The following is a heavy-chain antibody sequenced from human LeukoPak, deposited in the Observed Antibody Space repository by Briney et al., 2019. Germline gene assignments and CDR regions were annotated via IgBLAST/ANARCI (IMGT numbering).Heavy chain of an antibody. CDR2: IRYDGSNK. CDR3: ASGYYDSSGYYWAFDI. D-gene: IGHD3-22*01. CDR1: GFIFNSYG. J-gene: IGHJ3*02. Sequence: GGSLRLSCAASGFIFNSYGMHWVRQAPGKGLEWVAFIRYDGSNKYYADSVKGRFTISRDNSKNTLYLQMNSLRVEDTAVYYCASGYYDSSGYYWAFDIWGQGTMVTVSS. V-gene: IGHV3-30*02.